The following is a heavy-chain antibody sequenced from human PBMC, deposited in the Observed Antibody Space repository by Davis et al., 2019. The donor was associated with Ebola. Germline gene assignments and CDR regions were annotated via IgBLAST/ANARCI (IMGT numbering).Heavy chain of an antibody. V-gene: IGHV4-30-4*01. J-gene: IGHJ6*02. CDR2: IYYSGST. D-gene: IGHD3-3*01. CDR1: GGSISSGDYY. CDR3: ARGKTYYDFWSGYSFPRYGMDV. Sequence: SETLSLTCTVSGGSISSGDYYWSWIRQPPGKGLEWIGYIYYSGSTYYNPSLKSRVTISVDTSKNQFSLKLSSVTAADTAVYYCARGKTYYDFWSGYSFPRYGMDVWGQGTTVTVSS.